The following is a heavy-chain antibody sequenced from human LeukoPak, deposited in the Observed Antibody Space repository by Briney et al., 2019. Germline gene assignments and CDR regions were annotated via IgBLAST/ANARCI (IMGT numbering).Heavy chain of an antibody. CDR1: GGSISSGSYY. J-gene: IGHJ5*02. CDR2: IYTSGST. D-gene: IGHD1-26*01. Sequence: NPSETLSLTCTVSGGSISSGSYYWSWIRQPAGKGLEWIGRIYTSGSTNYNPSLKSRVTISVDTSKNQFSLKLSSVTAADTAIYYCARDNSVGDNAWWFDPWGQGTLVTVSS. V-gene: IGHV4-61*02. CDR3: ARDNSVGDNAWWFDP.